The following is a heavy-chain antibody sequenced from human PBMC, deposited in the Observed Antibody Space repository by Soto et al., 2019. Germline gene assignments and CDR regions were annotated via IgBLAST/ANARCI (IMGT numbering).Heavy chain of an antibody. J-gene: IGHJ5*02. CDR1: GYTFTGYY. CDR2: INPNSGGT. Sequence: QVQLVQSGAEVKKPGASVKVSCKASGYTFTGYYMHWVRQAPGQGLEWMGWINPNSGGTNYAQKLQGRVTMTRDTSISTAYMELSRLRSDDTAVYYCARENYYGSGNWFDPWGQGTLVTVSS. CDR3: ARENYYGSGNWFDP. D-gene: IGHD3-10*01. V-gene: IGHV1-2*02.